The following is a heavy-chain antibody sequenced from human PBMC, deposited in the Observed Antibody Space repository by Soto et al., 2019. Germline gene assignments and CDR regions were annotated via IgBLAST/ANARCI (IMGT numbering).Heavy chain of an antibody. D-gene: IGHD3-10*01. CDR2: IYHSGST. V-gene: IGHV4-4*02. J-gene: IGHJ4*02. Sequence: SETLSLTCAFSVGSISSSNWWSWVRQPPGKGLEWIGEIYHSGSTNYNPSLKSRVTISVDKSKNQFSLKLSSVTAADTAVYYCANGPGSLQIIDYLGQGTLVIVSS. CDR1: VGSISSSNW. CDR3: ANGPGSLQIIDY.